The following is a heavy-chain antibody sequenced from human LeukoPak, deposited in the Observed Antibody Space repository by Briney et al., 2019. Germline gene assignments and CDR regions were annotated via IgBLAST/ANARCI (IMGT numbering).Heavy chain of an antibody. Sequence: PSETLSLTCTVSGGSISSYYWSWIRQPPGKGLEWIGYIYYSGSTNYNPSLKSRVTTSVDTSKNQFSLKLSSVTAADTAVYYCARRIGSYYPDWGQGTLVTVSS. D-gene: IGHD1-26*01. V-gene: IGHV4-59*01. CDR1: GGSISSYY. CDR3: ARRIGSYYPD. J-gene: IGHJ4*02. CDR2: IYYSGST.